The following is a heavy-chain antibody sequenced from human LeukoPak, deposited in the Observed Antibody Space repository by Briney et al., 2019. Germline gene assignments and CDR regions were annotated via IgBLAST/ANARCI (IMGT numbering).Heavy chain of an antibody. J-gene: IGHJ6*02. CDR2: IYYSGST. D-gene: IGHD6-13*01. V-gene: IGHV4-31*03. CDR1: GGSISSGGYY. Sequence: PSETLSLTCTVSGGSISSGGYYWSWIRQHPGKGLEWIGYIYYSGSTYYNPSLKSRVTISVDTSKNQFSLKLSSVTAADTAVYYCARDSSSWYYYGMDVWGQGTTVTVSS. CDR3: ARDSSSWYYYGMDV.